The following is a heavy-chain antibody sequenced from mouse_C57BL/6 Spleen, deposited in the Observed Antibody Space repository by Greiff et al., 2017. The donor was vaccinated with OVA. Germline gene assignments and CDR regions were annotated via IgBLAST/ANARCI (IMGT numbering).Heavy chain of an antibody. Sequence: QVQLKQPGAELVRPGSSVKLSCKASGYTFTSYWMDWVKQRPGQGLEWIGNIYPSDSETHYNQKFKDKATLTVDKSSSTAYMQLSSLTSEDSAVDYCARRDDRGDFDYWGQGTTLTVSS. CDR2: IYPSDSET. J-gene: IGHJ2*01. V-gene: IGHV1-61*01. CDR1: GYTFTSYW. CDR3: ARRDDRGDFDY. D-gene: IGHD2-14*01.